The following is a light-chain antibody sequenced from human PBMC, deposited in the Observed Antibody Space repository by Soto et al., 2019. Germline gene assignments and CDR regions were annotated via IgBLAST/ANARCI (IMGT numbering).Light chain of an antibody. J-gene: IGLJ2*01. Sequence: QSVLTQPPSVSGPPGQRITISCSESNSNVGSNTVNWYQQLPGAAPKLLMYTDNQRPSRVPDRFSGSKSGTAASLAISGLLSEDEADYYCAAWDDGLRAVVFGGGTKLTVL. CDR1: NSNVGSNT. V-gene: IGLV1-44*01. CDR3: AAWDDGLRAVV. CDR2: TDN.